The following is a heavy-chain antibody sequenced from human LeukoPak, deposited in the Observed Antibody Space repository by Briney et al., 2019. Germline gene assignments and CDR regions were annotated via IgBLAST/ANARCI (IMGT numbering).Heavy chain of an antibody. CDR3: ARGPLAVAALPDLDY. J-gene: IGHJ4*02. D-gene: IGHD2-15*01. CDR2: INPNSGGT. CDR1: GYTFTGYY. V-gene: IGHV1-2*02. Sequence: ASVKVSCKASGYTFTGYYMHWVRQAPGQGLEWMGWINPNSGGTNYAQKFQGRVTMTRDTSISTAYMELSRLRSDDTAVYYCARGPLAVAALPDLDYWGQGTLVTVSS.